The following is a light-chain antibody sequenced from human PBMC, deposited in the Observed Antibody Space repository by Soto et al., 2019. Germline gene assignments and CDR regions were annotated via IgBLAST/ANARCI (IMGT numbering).Light chain of an antibody. CDR2: GSF. CDR3: QQFNNLPYS. V-gene: IGKV3-15*01. Sequence: EVVMTQSPATLSVSPGDSATLSCRASQTVSSNLAWYQQKPGQAPRLLIDGSFTRATGVPARFSASRSGTDFTLTITSPQSEDFALYFCQQFNNLPYSFGQGTKLEIK. J-gene: IGKJ2*03. CDR1: QTVSSN.